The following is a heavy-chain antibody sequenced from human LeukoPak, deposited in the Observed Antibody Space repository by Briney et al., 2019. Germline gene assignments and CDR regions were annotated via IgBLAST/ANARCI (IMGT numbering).Heavy chain of an antibody. D-gene: IGHD3-9*01. Sequence: ASVKVSCKASGYTFSGYFIHWVRQAPGQGLEWMGWINPNSGGTNYAQKFQGRVTMTRDTSISTAYMELSRLRSDDTAVYYCARRRYDILTGYYNWGQGTLVTVSS. CDR2: INPNSGGT. J-gene: IGHJ1*01. CDR1: GYTFSGYF. V-gene: IGHV1-2*02. CDR3: ARRRYDILTGYYN.